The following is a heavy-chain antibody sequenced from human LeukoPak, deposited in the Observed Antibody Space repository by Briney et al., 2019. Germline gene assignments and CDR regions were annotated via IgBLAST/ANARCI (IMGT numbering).Heavy chain of an antibody. V-gene: IGHV3-30-3*01. CDR3: ARDVFDGYNYGNRVDY. Sequence: PGRSLRLSCAASGFTFSSYAMHWVRQAPGKGLEWVAVISYDGSNKYYADSVKGRFTISRDNSKNTLYLQMNSLRAEDTAVYYCARDVFDGYNYGNRVDYWGQGTLVTVSS. D-gene: IGHD5-24*01. J-gene: IGHJ4*02. CDR2: ISYDGSNK. CDR1: GFTFSSYA.